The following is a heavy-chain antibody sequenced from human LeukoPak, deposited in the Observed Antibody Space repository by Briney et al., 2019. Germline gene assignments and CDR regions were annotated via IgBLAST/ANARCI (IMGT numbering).Heavy chain of an antibody. V-gene: IGHV4-34*01. J-gene: IGHJ4*02. Sequence: SETLSLTCAVYGGSFGVYYWRWLRQPPGKGLEWIAEINHFGNTNYSPSLKSRVTISVDTSKNQFFLNLNSVTAADTAIYYCARFEPHSSDSLFDYWGQGTLVTVSS. CDR2: INHFGNT. CDR1: GGSFGVYY. CDR3: ARFEPHSSDSLFDY. D-gene: IGHD3-22*01.